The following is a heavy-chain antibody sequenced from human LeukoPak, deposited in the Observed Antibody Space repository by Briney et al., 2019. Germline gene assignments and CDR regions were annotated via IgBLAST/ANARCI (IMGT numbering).Heavy chain of an antibody. V-gene: IGHV3-23*01. Sequence: PGGSLRRSCVTSGFMFSTYAMSWVRQAPGKGLEWVSIISGNGERTYYADSVKGRFTVSRDNSKNTLYLQMKSLRAEDTAVYYCVSQSYSGSDNYYFHYWGQGTLVAVSS. CDR3: VSQSYSGSDNYYFHY. J-gene: IGHJ4*02. D-gene: IGHD1-26*01. CDR2: ISGNGERT. CDR1: GFMFSTYA.